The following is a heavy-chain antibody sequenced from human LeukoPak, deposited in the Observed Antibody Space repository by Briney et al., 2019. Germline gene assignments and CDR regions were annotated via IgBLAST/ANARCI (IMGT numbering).Heavy chain of an antibody. Sequence: SETLSLTCTVSGGSISSYYWSWIRQPPGKGLEWIGYIYYSGSTNYNPSLKSRVTISVDTSKNQFSLKLSSVTAADTAVYYCARSENYDFWSGPFDYWGQGTLVTVSS. D-gene: IGHD3-3*01. CDR2: IYYSGST. V-gene: IGHV4-59*01. CDR1: GGSISSYY. J-gene: IGHJ4*02. CDR3: ARSENYDFWSGPFDY.